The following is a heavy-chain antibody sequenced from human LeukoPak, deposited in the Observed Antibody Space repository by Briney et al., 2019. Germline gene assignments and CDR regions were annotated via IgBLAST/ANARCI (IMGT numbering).Heavy chain of an antibody. CDR1: GGSFGGYY. CDR2: VNQSGGT. Sequence: SSETLFLTCAVQGGSFGGYYWSWIRQPPGKGLEWIGEVNQSGGTDYNPSLKSRVTISVDTSKNQFSLKVNSVTAADTAVYYCARGTPYYFSYFMDVWAKGTTVTVSS. J-gene: IGHJ6*03. V-gene: IGHV4-34*01. CDR3: ARGTPYYFSYFMDV.